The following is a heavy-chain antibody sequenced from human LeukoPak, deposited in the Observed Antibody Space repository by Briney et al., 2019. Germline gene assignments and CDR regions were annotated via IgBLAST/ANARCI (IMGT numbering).Heavy chain of an antibody. D-gene: IGHD4-23*01. Sequence: GGSLILSCAASGFTFNNFGMHWVRQAPGKGLEWVAFMGYEGIHKYYADSVKGRFTISKDNSKATLYLQMNSLRPEDTAVYYCARDLHGGYSSDYWGQGTLVTVSS. V-gene: IGHV3-30*02. CDR3: ARDLHGGYSSDY. CDR1: GFTFNNFG. J-gene: IGHJ4*02. CDR2: MGYEGIHK.